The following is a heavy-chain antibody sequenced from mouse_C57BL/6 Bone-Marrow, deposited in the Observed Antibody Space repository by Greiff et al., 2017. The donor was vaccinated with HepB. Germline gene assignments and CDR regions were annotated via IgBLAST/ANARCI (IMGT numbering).Heavy chain of an antibody. Sequence: EVMLVESGGGLVQPGGSMKLSCVASGFTFSNYWMNWVRQSPERGLEWVAQIRLKSDNYATHYAESVKGMFTISRDFYQSRIYLQMNNLRAEDTGIYYFTGPLYDYGSSNDYWGQGTTLTVSS. CDR2: IRLKSDNYAT. J-gene: IGHJ2*01. CDR1: GFTFSNYW. CDR3: TGPLYDYGSSNDY. V-gene: IGHV6-3*01. D-gene: IGHD1-1*01.